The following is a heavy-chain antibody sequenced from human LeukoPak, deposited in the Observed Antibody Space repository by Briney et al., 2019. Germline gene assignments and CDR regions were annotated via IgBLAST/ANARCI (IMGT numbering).Heavy chain of an antibody. Sequence: GSLRLSCTVSGFTVSSNSMSWVRQAPGKGLEWIGEINYSGRTNYNPSLKSRVTISIDTSKNQFSLKVSSVTAADTAVYYCAGETTRETPKASRWYAYWGQGNLVTVSS. D-gene: IGHD4-23*01. J-gene: IGHJ4*02. V-gene: IGHV4-34*01. CDR2: INYSGRT. CDR3: AGETTRETPKASRWYAY. CDR1: GFTVSSNS.